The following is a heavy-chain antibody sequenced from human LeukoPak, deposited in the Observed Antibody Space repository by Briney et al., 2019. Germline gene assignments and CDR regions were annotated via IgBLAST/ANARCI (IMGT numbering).Heavy chain of an antibody. CDR2: INPSGGST. Sequence: GASVKVSCKASGYTFTSYYMHWVRQAPGQGLEWMGIINPSGGSTSYAQKFQGRVTMTRDMSTSTVYMELSSLRSEDTAVYYCARNGVNDYVWGSYRFYYMDVWGKGTTVTVSS. V-gene: IGHV1-46*01. CDR3: ARNGVNDYVWGSYRFYYMDV. CDR1: GYTFTSYY. J-gene: IGHJ6*03. D-gene: IGHD3-16*02.